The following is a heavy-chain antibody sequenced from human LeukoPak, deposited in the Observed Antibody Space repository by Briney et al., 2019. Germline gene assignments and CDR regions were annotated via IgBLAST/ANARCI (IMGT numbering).Heavy chain of an antibody. J-gene: IGHJ4*02. Sequence: PGKSLRLSCAASGFDFSDYAMHWVRQAPGKGLEWLAVIWYDGSDSYSADSVKGRFTISRDNSKNTLCLQMTSLRVEDTAIYYCARDLQSGTTSAFDNWGQGTLVTVSS. D-gene: IGHD1-1*01. CDR1: GFDFSDYA. CDR3: ARDLQSGTTSAFDN. V-gene: IGHV3-33*01. CDR2: IWYDGSDS.